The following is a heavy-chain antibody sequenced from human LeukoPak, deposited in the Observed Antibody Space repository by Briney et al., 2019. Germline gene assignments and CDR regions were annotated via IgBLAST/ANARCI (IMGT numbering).Heavy chain of an antibody. D-gene: IGHD5-18*01. Sequence: SETLSLTCTVSGVSISSYYWSWLRQPPGKGLEWIGYIYYSGSTNYNPSLKSRVTISVDTSKNQFSLKLSSVTAADTAVYYCARGGYSYGYDYWGQGTLVTVSS. CDR1: GVSISSYY. V-gene: IGHV4-59*01. CDR3: ARGGYSYGYDY. J-gene: IGHJ4*02. CDR2: IYYSGST.